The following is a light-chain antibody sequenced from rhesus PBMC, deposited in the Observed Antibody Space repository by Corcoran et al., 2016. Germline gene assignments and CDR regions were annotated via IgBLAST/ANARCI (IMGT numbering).Light chain of an antibody. J-gene: IGKJ3*01. Sequence: DIQMTQSPSSLSAAVGDRVTITCRASQDINNYLSWYQQKPGKAPKPLIYFAPSLEAGAPSGFSGTRSGTDDSLTISSLQPEEFATYYCQQYNNSPFTFGPGTKLDIK. CDR1: QDINNY. CDR2: FAP. V-gene: IGKV1-66*01. CDR3: QQYNNSPFT.